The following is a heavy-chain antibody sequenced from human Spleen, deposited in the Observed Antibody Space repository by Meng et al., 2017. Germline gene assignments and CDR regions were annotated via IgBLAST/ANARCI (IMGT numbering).Heavy chain of an antibody. CDR1: GDSISSRDW. V-gene: IGHV4-4*02. CDR2: ISQGSGRT. CDR3: ARAGFGELYNWFDP. J-gene: IGHJ5*02. D-gene: IGHD3-10*01. Sequence: QVDLRESGPGLVKPSGTLSLTCAVSGDSISSRDWWSWVRQPPGKGLEWIGEISQGSGRTNYNPSLKSRVTISLDKSKNQFSLNVNSVTAADTAVYYCARAGFGELYNWFDPWGQGTLVTVSS.